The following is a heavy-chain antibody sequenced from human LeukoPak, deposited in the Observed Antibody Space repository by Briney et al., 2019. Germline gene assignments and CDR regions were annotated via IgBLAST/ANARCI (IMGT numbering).Heavy chain of an antibody. CDR2: ISGSGGST. V-gene: IGHV3-23*01. CDR3: AKGTKLLWFGGSSYGMDV. Sequence: PGGSLRLSCAASGFSFSSYAMSWVRQAPGKGLEWVSPISGSGGSTYYADSVKGRFTISRDNSKNTLYLQMNSLRAEDTAVYYCAKGTKLLWFGGSSYGMDVWGQGTTVTVSS. D-gene: IGHD3-10*01. J-gene: IGHJ6*02. CDR1: GFSFSSYA.